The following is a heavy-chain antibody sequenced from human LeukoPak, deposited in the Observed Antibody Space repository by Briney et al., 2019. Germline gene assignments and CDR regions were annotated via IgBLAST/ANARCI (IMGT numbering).Heavy chain of an antibody. J-gene: IGHJ6*02. CDR3: ASVYEYGMDV. Sequence: PGGSLRLSCAASGFTFSSYGMHWVRQAPGKGLEWVAATWYDGSNKYYADSVKGRFTISRDNSKNMLYLQMNSLRAEDTAVYYCASVYEYGMDVWGQGTTVIVSS. CDR1: GFTFSSYG. V-gene: IGHV3-33*01. CDR2: TWYDGSNK.